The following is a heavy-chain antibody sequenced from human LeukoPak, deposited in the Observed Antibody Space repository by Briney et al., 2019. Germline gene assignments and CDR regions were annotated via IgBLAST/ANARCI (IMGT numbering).Heavy chain of an antibody. D-gene: IGHD6-13*01. Sequence: PGGSLRLSCAASGFTFSDYYMSWIRQAPGKGLEWVSYISSSGSTIYYADSVKGRFTISRDNAKNSLYLQMNSLRAEDTAVYYCARPRSSSWYSAFDIWGQGTMVTVSS. CDR3: ARPRSSSWYSAFDI. V-gene: IGHV3-11*01. J-gene: IGHJ3*02. CDR2: ISSSGSTI. CDR1: GFTFSDYY.